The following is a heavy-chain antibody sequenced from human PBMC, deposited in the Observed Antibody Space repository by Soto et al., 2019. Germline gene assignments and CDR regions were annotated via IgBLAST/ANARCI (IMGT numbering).Heavy chain of an antibody. D-gene: IGHD1-26*01. CDR2: IYYIGDS. CDR3: ARQASTGSHFPGVDY. CDR1: GDSISRSPYY. J-gene: IGHJ4*02. Sequence: LSLTCIVSGDSISRSPYYWGWIRQPPGKGLEWIGNIYYIGDSYYNPSLESRVTISVDTSKNQISLRLSSVTAADTALYYCARQASTGSHFPGVDYWGQGTLVTVSS. V-gene: IGHV4-39*01.